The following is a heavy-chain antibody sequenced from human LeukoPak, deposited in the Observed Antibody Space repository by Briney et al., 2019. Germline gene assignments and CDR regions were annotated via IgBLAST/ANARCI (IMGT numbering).Heavy chain of an antibody. Sequence: GGSLRLSCAASGFTFSSYGMNWVRQAPGKGLEWVSYISSDSSTIYCADSVKGRFTISRDNAKNSPYLQMNSLRDEDTAVYYCATWFGELSWGLFDYWGQGTLVTVSS. D-gene: IGHD3-10*01. CDR1: GFTFSSYG. CDR3: ATWFGELSWGLFDY. CDR2: ISSDSSTI. J-gene: IGHJ4*02. V-gene: IGHV3-48*02.